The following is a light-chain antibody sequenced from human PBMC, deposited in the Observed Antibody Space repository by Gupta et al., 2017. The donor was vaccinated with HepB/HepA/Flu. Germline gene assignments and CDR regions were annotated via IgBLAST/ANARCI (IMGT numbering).Light chain of an antibody. J-gene: IGLJ2*01. CDR1: SSNIGNNY. Sequence: QSVLTQPPSVSAAPGQRVTISCSGSSSNIGNNYMSWYQQLPGTAPKVVIYENKKRPSGIPDRFSGSKSGTSATLGITGLQTGDEADDYCGTWDNSLSAVGFGGGTRLTVL. CDR2: ENK. V-gene: IGLV1-51*02. CDR3: GTWDNSLSAVG.